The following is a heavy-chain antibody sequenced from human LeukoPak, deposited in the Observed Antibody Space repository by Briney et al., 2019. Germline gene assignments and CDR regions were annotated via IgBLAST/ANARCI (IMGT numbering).Heavy chain of an antibody. CDR1: GYTFTSYG. CDR2: ISAYNGYT. CDR3: ARVGGIVGARRYHFDS. J-gene: IGHJ4*02. V-gene: IGHV1-18*01. D-gene: IGHD1-26*01. Sequence: GASVKVSCKASGYTFTSYGITWVRQAPGQGLEWMGWISAYNGYTKYAQNLQGRVTMTTDTSTSTAYMAVRSLRSDDTAVYYCARVGGIVGARRYHFDSWGQGTLLSVSS.